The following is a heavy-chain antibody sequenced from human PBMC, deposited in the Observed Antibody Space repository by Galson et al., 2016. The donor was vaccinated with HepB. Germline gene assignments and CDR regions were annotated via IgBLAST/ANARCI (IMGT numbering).Heavy chain of an antibody. V-gene: IGHV3-33*01. CDR3: ARGGTYCGGDCYYYMDV. J-gene: IGHJ6*03. Sequence: SLRLSCAASGFTFFTYGMHWVRQAPGKGLEWVAVIWYDGSNKYCADSVKGRFTISRDNSKNTLYLQMNSLRAEDTVVYYCARGGTYCGGDCYYYMDVWGKGTTVTVSS. D-gene: IGHD2-21*01. CDR2: IWYDGSNK. CDR1: GFTFFTYG.